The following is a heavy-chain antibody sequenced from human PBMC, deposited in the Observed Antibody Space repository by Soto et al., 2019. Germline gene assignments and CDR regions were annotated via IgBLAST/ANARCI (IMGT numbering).Heavy chain of an antibody. D-gene: IGHD2-21*02. CDR3: ARGGDSYFDS. V-gene: IGHV4-30-2*01. CDR2: IFPSGSA. J-gene: IGHJ4*02. CDR1: GDSISSGGFS. Sequence: QLHLQESGSGLVKPSQTLPLTCGVSGDSISSGGFSWSWIRQPPGKGLEWIGYIFPSGSAYYNPSLKSRVTISLDRSKNQFSLRLTSVTAADTAVYYCARGGDSYFDSWGQGILVTVSS.